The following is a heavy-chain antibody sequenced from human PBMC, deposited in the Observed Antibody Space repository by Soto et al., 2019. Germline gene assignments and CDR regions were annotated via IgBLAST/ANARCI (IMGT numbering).Heavy chain of an antibody. CDR3: ARGGGSYGDYVQDGI. V-gene: IGHV3-33*01. J-gene: IGHJ3*02. CDR1: GFTFSSYG. Sequence: QVQLVESGGGVVQPGRSLRLSCAASGFTFSSYGMHWVRQAPGKGLEWVAVIWYDGSNKYYADSVKGRFTISRDNSKNTLYLQMNSLRAEDRAVYYWARGGGSYGDYVQDGIWGQGTMVTVSS. CDR2: IWYDGSNK. D-gene: IGHD4-17*01.